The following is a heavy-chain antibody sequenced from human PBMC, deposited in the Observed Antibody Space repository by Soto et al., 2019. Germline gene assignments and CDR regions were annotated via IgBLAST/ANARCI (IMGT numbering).Heavy chain of an antibody. CDR2: INHSGST. D-gene: IGHD7-27*01. CDR1: GGSFSGYY. V-gene: IGHV4-34*01. Sequence: SETLSLTCAVYGGSFSGYYWSWIRQPPGKGLEWIGEINHSGSTNYNPSLKSRVTISVDTSKNQFSLKLSSVTAADTAVYYCARPRKVSWGGRWFDPWGQGTLVTVSS. J-gene: IGHJ5*02. CDR3: ARPRKVSWGGRWFDP.